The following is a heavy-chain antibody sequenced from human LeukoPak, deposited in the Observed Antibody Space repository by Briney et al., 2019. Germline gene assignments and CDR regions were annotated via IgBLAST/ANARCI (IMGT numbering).Heavy chain of an antibody. CDR3: ARASVGATRRYYFDY. V-gene: IGHV1-18*01. CDR2: ISAYNGNT. D-gene: IGHD1-26*01. CDR1: GYTFTSYG. J-gene: IGHJ4*02. Sequence: GASVKVSCKASGYTFTSYGISWVRQAPGQGLEWMGWISAYNGNTNYAQKLQGRVTMTTDTSTSTVYMELSSLRSEDTAVYYCARASVGATRRYYFDYWGQGTLVTVSS.